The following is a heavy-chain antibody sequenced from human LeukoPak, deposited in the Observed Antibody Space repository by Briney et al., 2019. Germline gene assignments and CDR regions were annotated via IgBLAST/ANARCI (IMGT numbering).Heavy chain of an antibody. J-gene: IGHJ5*02. CDR3: ARGRGSSGWVRRFDP. D-gene: IGHD6-19*01. Sequence: SETLSLTCAVYGGSFSGYYWSWIRQPPGKGLEWVGGINHSGSTNYNPSLKSRVTISVDTSKNQFSLKLSSVTAADTAVYYCARGRGSSGWVRRFDPWGQGTLVTVSS. V-gene: IGHV4-34*01. CDR2: INHSGST. CDR1: GGSFSGYY.